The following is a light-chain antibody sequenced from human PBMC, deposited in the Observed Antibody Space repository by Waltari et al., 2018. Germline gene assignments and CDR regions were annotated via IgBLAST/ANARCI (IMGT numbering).Light chain of an antibody. J-gene: IGLJ2*01. Sequence: QSALTQPAPVSGSPGQSITISCTGTSSDVGGYNYVSWYQQHPGKAPKLMIYDVSNRPSGVSNRFSGSKDGNTASLTISGLQAEDEADYYCSSYTSSYVVFGGGTKLTVL. CDR1: SSDVGGYNY. CDR3: SSYTSSYVV. CDR2: DVS. V-gene: IGLV2-14*03.